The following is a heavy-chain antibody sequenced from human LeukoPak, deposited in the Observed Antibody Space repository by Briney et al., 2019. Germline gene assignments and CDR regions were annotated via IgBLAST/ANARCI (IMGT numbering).Heavy chain of an antibody. Sequence: PSETLSLTCAVSGYSISSGYYWGWIRQPPGKGLEWIGSIYRSGSTYYNPSLKSRVTISVDTSKNQFSLKLSSVTAADTAVYYCAREGEDIVVVPAAMSGWFDPWGQGTLVTVSS. CDR3: AREGEDIVVVPAAMSGWFDP. J-gene: IGHJ5*02. CDR2: IYRSGST. CDR1: GYSISSGYY. D-gene: IGHD2-2*01. V-gene: IGHV4-38-2*02.